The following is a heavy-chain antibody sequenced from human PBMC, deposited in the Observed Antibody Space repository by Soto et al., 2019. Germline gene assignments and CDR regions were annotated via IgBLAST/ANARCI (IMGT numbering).Heavy chain of an antibody. CDR1: GGSISSGGYY. CDR3: ARDPRLTGESWFDP. D-gene: IGHD7-27*01. J-gene: IGHJ5*02. CDR2: IYYSGST. V-gene: IGHV4-31*03. Sequence: SETLSLTSTVSGGSISSGGYYWRWIRQHPGKGLEWIGYIYYSGSTYYNPSLKSRVTISVDTSKNQFSLKLSSVTAADTAVYYCARDPRLTGESWFDPWGQGTLVTVSS.